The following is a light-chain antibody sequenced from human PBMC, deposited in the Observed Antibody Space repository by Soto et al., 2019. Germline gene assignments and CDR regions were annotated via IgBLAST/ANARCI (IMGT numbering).Light chain of an antibody. CDR3: QQRNNWPLT. V-gene: IGKV3-11*01. CDR1: QSVSRY. CDR2: DSS. Sequence: EIVLTQSPATLSLSPGERATLSCRASQSVSRYLAWYQQKPGQAPRVLIYDSSNRATGIPARFSGSGSGTDFTHTISSVEPEDFALYYCQQRNNWPLTFGGGTKVEIK. J-gene: IGKJ4*01.